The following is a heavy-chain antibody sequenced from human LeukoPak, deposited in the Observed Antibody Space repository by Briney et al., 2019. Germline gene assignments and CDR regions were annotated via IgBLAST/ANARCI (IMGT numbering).Heavy chain of an antibody. J-gene: IGHJ3*02. Sequence: VASVKVSCKASGYTFTIYYIHWVRQAPGQGLEWMGIINPGGGSTYYADSVKGRFTISRDNSKNTLYLQMNSLRAEDTAVYYCAKDRGQWYDAFDIWGQGTMVTVSS. CDR3: AKDRGQWYDAFDI. CDR1: GYTFTIYY. D-gene: IGHD6-19*01. V-gene: IGHV1-46*04. CDR2: INPGGGST.